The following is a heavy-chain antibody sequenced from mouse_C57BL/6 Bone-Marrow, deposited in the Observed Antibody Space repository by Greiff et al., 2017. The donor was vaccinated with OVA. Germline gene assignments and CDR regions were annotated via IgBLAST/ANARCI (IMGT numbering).Heavy chain of an antibody. CDR3: ARSPYYGIAMDY. Sequence: VQLKESGPELVKPGASVKISCKASGYSFTGYYMNWVKQSPEKSLEWIGEINPSTGGTTYNQKFKAKATLTVDKSSSTAYMQLKSLTSEDSAVYYCARSPYYGIAMDYWGQGTSVTVSS. J-gene: IGHJ4*01. CDR1: GYSFTGYY. D-gene: IGHD1-1*01. CDR2: INPSTGGT. V-gene: IGHV1-42*01.